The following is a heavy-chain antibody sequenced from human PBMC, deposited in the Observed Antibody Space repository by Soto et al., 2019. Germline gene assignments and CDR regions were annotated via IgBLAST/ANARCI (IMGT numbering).Heavy chain of an antibody. V-gene: IGHV3-13*04. J-gene: IGHJ6*04. CDR1: EFTFSSYD. D-gene: IGHD3-10*01. CDR2: IGTAGDA. CDR3: ARDMVRSMDV. Sequence: GFPRLSCAASEFTFSSYDMHWVRQVTGKGLEWVSAIGTAGDAYYPNSVKGRFTISRENAKNSLYLQMNSLRAGDTAVYYCARDMVRSMDVWGEGTTLTVSS.